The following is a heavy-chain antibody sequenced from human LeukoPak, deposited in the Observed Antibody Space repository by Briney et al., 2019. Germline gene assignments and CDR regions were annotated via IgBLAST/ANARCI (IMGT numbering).Heavy chain of an antibody. CDR2: ISGSGGSI. J-gene: IGHJ4*02. CDR1: GFTFSSYA. V-gene: IGHV3-23*01. Sequence: GGSLRLSCAASGFTFSSYAMSWVRQAPGKGLEWVSAISGSGGSIYYADSVKGRFTISRDNSKNTLYLQMNSLRAEDTAVYYCAKPGYSSGWYVYFDHWGQGTLVTVSS. CDR3: AKPGYSSGWYVYFDH. D-gene: IGHD6-19*01.